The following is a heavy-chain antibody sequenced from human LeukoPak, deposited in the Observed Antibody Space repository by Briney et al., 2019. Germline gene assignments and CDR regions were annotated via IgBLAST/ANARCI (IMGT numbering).Heavy chain of an antibody. Sequence: GGSLRLSCVASGFTFSRFEMNWVRQAPGKGLEWVANIKQDGSEKYYVDSVKGRFTISRDNAKNSLYLQMNSLRAEDTAVYYCARESFAARWDWGQGTLVTVSS. D-gene: IGHD6-6*01. V-gene: IGHV3-7*01. CDR2: IKQDGSEK. J-gene: IGHJ4*02. CDR3: ARESFAARWD. CDR1: GFTFSRFE.